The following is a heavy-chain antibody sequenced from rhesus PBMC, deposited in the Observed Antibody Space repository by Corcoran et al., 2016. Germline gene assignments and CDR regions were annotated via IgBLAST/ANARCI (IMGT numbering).Heavy chain of an antibody. Sequence: QVQLQESGPGLVKPSETLSLTCAVSGCSFSRYWLGWLRQPPGEGLEWFGRIYVSSGSTEYNPSLNSRATSSRDTSKNQFSLKLSSVTAADTAVYYCARAMDTATVDDYWGQGVLVTVSS. CDR3: ARAMDTATVDDY. V-gene: IGHV4-160*01. CDR1: GCSFSRYW. D-gene: IGHD5-12*01. CDR2: IYVSSGST. J-gene: IGHJ4*01.